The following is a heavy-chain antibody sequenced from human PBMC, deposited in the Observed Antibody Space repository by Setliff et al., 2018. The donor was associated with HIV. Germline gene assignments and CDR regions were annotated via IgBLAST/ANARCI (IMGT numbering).Heavy chain of an antibody. D-gene: IGHD2-21*02. CDR1: GYSFTTHW. CDR2: IFPGDSDT. J-gene: IGHJ4*02. CDR3: VRRDNHVVTLTYYFDS. Sequence: GESLKISCKGSGYSFTTHWIGWVRQMPGKGLEWMGIIFPGDSDTRYSPSFQGQVIISADKSISTAYLHLSSLKASDTAIYYCVRRDNHVVTLTYYFDSWGQGTLVTVSS. V-gene: IGHV5-51*01.